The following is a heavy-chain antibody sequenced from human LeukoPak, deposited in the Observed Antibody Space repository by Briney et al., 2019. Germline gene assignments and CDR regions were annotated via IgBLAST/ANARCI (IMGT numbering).Heavy chain of an antibody. CDR1: GFTFSSYA. V-gene: IGHV3-23*01. CDR3: AKSGTNSGSYFDY. J-gene: IGHJ4*02. Sequence: GGSLRLSCAASGFTFSSYAMSWVRQAPGKGLEWVSAISGSGGSTYYADSVKDRFTISRDNSKNTLYLQMNSLRAEDTAVYYCAKSGTNSGSYFDYWGQGTLVTVSS. D-gene: IGHD1-26*01. CDR2: ISGSGGST.